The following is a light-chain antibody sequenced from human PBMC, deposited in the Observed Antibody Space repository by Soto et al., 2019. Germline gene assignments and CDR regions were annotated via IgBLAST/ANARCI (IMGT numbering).Light chain of an antibody. CDR3: QEYGSSRT. CDR2: GAS. J-gene: IGKJ1*01. Sequence: EIVLTQSPGTLSLSPGERATLSCRASQSVRSSYLAWYQQKPGQALRLLIYGASSRATGIPDRFSGSGSGTDFTLTINRLEPEDFPVYYCQEYGSSRTFGQGTKVEIK. CDR1: QSVRSSY. V-gene: IGKV3-20*01.